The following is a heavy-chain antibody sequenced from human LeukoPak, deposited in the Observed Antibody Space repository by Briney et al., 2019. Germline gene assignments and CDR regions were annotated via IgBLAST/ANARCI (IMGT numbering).Heavy chain of an antibody. J-gene: IGHJ4*02. Sequence: GASVKVSCKASGYTFTSYGISWVRQAPGQGLEWMGWISAYNGYTYYAQKLQGRVTMTTDTSTSTAYMELRSLRSGDTAVYYCARDGHRRYYYDSSDYRFDYWGQGTLVTVSS. CDR3: ARDGHRRYYYDSSDYRFDY. CDR2: ISAYNGYT. D-gene: IGHD3-22*01. CDR1: GYTFTSYG. V-gene: IGHV1-18*01.